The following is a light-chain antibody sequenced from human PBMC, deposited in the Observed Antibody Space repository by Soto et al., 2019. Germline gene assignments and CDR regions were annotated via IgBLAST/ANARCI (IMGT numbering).Light chain of an antibody. V-gene: IGKV1-5*03. CDR3: QQYNSYWRT. CDR1: QSISSW. J-gene: IGKJ1*01. CDR2: KAS. Sequence: DIQMTQSPSTLSASVGDRVTITCRASQSISSWLAWYQQKPGKAPKLLIYKASSIESGVPSRFSGSGSGTEFTLTISSLQPDEFATYYCQQYNSYWRTFGQGTKVEIK.